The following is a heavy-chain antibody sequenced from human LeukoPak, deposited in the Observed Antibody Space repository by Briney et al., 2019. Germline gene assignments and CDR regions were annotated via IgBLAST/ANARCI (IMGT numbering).Heavy chain of an antibody. V-gene: IGHV3-23*01. D-gene: IGHD3-22*01. CDR1: GFTFNSYS. J-gene: IGHJ4*02. CDR3: AKLGHTSGYYARHSDY. Sequence: GGSLRLSCAASGFTFNSYSMNWVRQAPGRGLEWVSAISRDGGDTFYADSVKGRFTISRDNSKNTVYLQMNSLRAEDTALYYCAKLGHTSGYYARHSDYWGQGTLVTVSS. CDR2: ISRDGGDT.